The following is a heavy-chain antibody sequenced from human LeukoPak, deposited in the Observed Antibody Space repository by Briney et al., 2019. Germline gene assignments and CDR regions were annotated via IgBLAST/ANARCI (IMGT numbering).Heavy chain of an antibody. V-gene: IGHV3-30*18. D-gene: IGHD3-9*01. J-gene: IGHJ6*02. CDR1: GFILSNYG. Sequence: GGSLRLSCAASGFILSNYGVHWVRQAPGKGLEWVAVISNDGSTKFYTDPVKGRFTISRDNSKNTVDLQMDSLRAEDTAVYYCAKAPYYDIRGSMSVWGQGTTVTVSS. CDR2: ISNDGSTK. CDR3: AKAPYYDIRGSMSV.